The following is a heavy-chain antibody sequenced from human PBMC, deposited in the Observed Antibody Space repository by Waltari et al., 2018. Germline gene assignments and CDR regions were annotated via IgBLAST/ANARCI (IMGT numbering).Heavy chain of an antibody. D-gene: IGHD1-26*01. Sequence: QVQLVQSGAEVKKPGSSVKVSCKASGGTFSSYAISWVRQAPGQGLEWMGGTMHILRTATCAQTVQGRVTITTDASTSTAYMELRSLRSEDTAVYYCASTGVVGATRTDSFDYWGQGTLVTVSS. J-gene: IGHJ4*02. V-gene: IGHV1-69*05. CDR1: GGTFSSYA. CDR3: ASTGVVGATRTDSFDY. CDR2: TMHILRTA.